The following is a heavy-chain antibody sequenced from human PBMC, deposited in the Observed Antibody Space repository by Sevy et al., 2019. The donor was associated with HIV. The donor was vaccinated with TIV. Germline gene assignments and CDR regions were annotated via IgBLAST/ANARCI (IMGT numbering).Heavy chain of an antibody. Sequence: GGSLRLSCAASGFTFDNYAMHWVRQAPGKGLQRVSGISWNGKSIHYADSVKGRFTISRDNAKNSLYLQMNSLRPDDMALYYCVKDTTIDSSGYYPGGFDYWGQGTLVTVSS. J-gene: IGHJ4*02. D-gene: IGHD3-22*01. V-gene: IGHV3-9*03. CDR2: ISWNGKSI. CDR1: GFTFDNYA. CDR3: VKDTTIDSSGYYPGGFDY.